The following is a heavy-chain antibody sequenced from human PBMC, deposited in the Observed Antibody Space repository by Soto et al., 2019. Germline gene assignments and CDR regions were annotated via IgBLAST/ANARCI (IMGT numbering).Heavy chain of an antibody. CDR3: AKGSGDYGWFDP. CDR2: ISGSGGST. D-gene: IGHD4-17*01. J-gene: IGHJ5*02. Sequence: GGSLRLSCAASGFTFSSYAMSWVRQAPGKGLEWVQAISGSGGSTYHADSVKGRFTIPRDNSKNTLYLQMNSLRAEDTAVYYCAKGSGDYGWFDPWGQGTLATVSS. V-gene: IGHV3-23*01. CDR1: GFTFSSYA.